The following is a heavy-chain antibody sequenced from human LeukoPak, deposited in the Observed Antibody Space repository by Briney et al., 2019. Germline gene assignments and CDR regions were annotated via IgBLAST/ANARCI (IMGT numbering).Heavy chain of an antibody. CDR3: ARGGKQWRGGNYFAS. V-gene: IGHV1-3*03. D-gene: IGHD6-19*01. Sequence: ASVKVSCKASGYTFTDYALHWVRQAPGQSLEWMGWITTGRGETRYSQEFQRRITFTMDTSASTVYTDLSDLRSEDTAVYYCARGGKQWRGGNYFASWGQGTLVAVSS. CDR1: GYTFTDYA. J-gene: IGHJ4*02. CDR2: ITTGRGET.